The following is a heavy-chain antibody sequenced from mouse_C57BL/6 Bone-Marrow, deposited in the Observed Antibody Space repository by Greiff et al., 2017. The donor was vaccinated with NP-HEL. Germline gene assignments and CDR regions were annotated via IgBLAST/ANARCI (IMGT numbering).Heavy chain of an antibody. J-gene: IGHJ3*01. D-gene: IGHD3-2*02. V-gene: IGHV1-26*01. CDR2: INPNNGGT. Sequence: EVQLQQSGPELVKPGASVKISCKASGYTFTDYYMNWVKQSPGKSLEWIGDINPNNGGTSYNQKFKGKATLTVDKSSSTAYMELRSLTSEDSAVYYGARPSQATEGFAYWGQGTLVTVSA. CDR1: GYTFTDYY. CDR3: ARPSQATEGFAY.